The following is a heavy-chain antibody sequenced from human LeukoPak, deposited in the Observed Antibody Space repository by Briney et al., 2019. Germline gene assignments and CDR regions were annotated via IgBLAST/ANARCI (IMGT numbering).Heavy chain of an antibody. J-gene: IGHJ6*02. V-gene: IGHV3-15*04. Sequence: PGGSLRLSCAASGFTFNYAWMSWVRQVPGKGLEWVGQTVSEIDGGTTNYATPVKGRFTISRDVSKSTLYLQMNSLKIEDTAVNSCTKDGDWNYDSKDVWGQGDGVIVSS. CDR1: GFTFNYAW. CDR3: TKDGDWNYDSKDV. CDR2: TVSEIDGGTT. D-gene: IGHD3/OR15-3a*01.